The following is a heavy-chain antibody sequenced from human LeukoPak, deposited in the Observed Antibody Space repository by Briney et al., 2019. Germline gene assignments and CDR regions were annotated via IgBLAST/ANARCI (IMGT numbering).Heavy chain of an antibody. D-gene: IGHD2-15*01. CDR3: ARRGCSGGSCYIDY. V-gene: IGHV3-21*01. Sequence: GGSLKLSCAASGFTFSSYSMNWVRQAPGKGLEWVSSISSSSSYIYYADSVKGRFTISRDNAKNPLYLQMNSLRAEDTAVYYCARRGCSGGSCYIDYWGQGTLVTVSS. CDR2: ISSSSSYI. J-gene: IGHJ4*02. CDR1: GFTFSSYS.